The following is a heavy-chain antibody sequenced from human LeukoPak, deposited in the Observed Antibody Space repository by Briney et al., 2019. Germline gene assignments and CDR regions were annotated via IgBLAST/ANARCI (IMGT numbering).Heavy chain of an antibody. CDR3: ARDYDVDTAMVRGPNWFDP. V-gene: IGHV3-48*01. CDR1: GFTFSSYS. Sequence: GGSLRLSCAASGFTFSSYSMNWVRQAPGKGLEWVSYISSSSSTIYYADSVKGRFTISRDNAKNSLYLQMNSLRAEDTAVYYCARDYDVDTAMVRGPNWFDPWGQGTLVTVSS. D-gene: IGHD5-18*01. J-gene: IGHJ5*02. CDR2: ISSSSSTI.